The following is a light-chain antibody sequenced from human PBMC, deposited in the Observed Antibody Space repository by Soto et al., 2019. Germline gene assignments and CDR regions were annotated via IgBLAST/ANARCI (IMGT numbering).Light chain of an antibody. CDR1: QSVSSY. V-gene: IGKV3-11*01. J-gene: IGKJ3*01. CDR2: DAS. CDR3: QQRSKWPIT. Sequence: EIVLTQSPATLSLSPGERATLSCRATQSVSSYLAWSQQKHDQAPRLLIYDASNRATAIPARFSGSGSGTDFTLTISSLEPEDFAVYYCQQRSKWPITFGPGTKVEIK.